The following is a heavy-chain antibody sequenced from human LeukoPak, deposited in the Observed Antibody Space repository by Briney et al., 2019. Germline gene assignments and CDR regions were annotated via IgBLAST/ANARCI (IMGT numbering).Heavy chain of an antibody. V-gene: IGHV1-2*02. J-gene: IGHJ4*02. CDR2: INPNSGGT. CDR1: GYTFTDYS. CDR3: ARNTYYFDNSAGTFDF. Sequence: ASVKVSCKASGYTFTDYSIHWVRQAPGQGLEWMGWINPNSGGTNYVQKFQGRITMTRDTSINTAYMELSRLRSDDTAVFYCARNTYYFDNSAGTFDFWGQGTLVTVSS. D-gene: IGHD3-22*01.